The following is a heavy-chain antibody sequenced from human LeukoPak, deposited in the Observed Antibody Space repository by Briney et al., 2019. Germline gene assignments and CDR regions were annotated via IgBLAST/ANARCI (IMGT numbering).Heavy chain of an antibody. V-gene: IGHV3-23*01. CDR2: ISGSGGST. CDR3: AKDLLSGSSWYFGY. CDR1: GFTFSSYA. D-gene: IGHD6-13*01. Sequence: GGSLRLSCAASGFTFSSYAMSWVRQAPGKGLEWVSGISGSGGSTYYADSVKGRFTISRDNSKNTLYLQMNSLRAEDTAVYYCAKDLLSGSSWYFGYWGQGTLVTVSS. J-gene: IGHJ4*02.